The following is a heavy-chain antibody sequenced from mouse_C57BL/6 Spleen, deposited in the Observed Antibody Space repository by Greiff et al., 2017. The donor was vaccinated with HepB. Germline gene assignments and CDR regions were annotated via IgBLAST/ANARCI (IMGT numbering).Heavy chain of an antibody. J-gene: IGHJ2*01. V-gene: IGHV1-18*01. CDR1: GYTFTDYN. CDR3: ARGDYDYDYFDY. CDR2: INPNNGGT. D-gene: IGHD2-4*01. Sequence: DVQLQQSGPELVKPGDSVKIPCKASGYTFTDYNMDWVKQSHGKSLEWIGDINPNNGGTIYNQKFKGKATLTVDKSSSTAYMELRSLTSEDTAVYYCARGDYDYDYFDYWGQGTTLTVSS.